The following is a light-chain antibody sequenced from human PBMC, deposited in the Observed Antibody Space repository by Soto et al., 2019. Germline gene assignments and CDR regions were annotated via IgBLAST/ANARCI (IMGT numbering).Light chain of an antibody. J-gene: IGKJ1*01. CDR2: AAS. V-gene: IGKV3-15*01. CDR3: QQYNSWPRT. Sequence: EIVMTQSPATLSVSPGERATLSCRASQSVSSNLAWYQQKPGQAPRLLIYAASARATGIPARFSGSGSETEFTLTISSLQSEDFAVYSCQQYNSWPRTFGPGTKVDIK. CDR1: QSVSSN.